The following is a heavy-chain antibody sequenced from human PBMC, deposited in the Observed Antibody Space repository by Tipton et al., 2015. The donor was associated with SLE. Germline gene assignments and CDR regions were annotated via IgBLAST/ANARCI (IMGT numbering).Heavy chain of an antibody. CDR3: ARAPSGGSSIAARPNWFDP. Sequence: TLSLTCAVYGGSFSGYYWSWIRQPPGKGLEWLGEINHSGSTNYNPSLKSRVTISVDTSKNQFSLKLSSVTAADTALYYCARAPSGGSSIAARPNWFDPWGQETLVTVSS. V-gene: IGHV4-34*01. D-gene: IGHD6-6*01. J-gene: IGHJ5*02. CDR1: GGSFSGYY. CDR2: INHSGST.